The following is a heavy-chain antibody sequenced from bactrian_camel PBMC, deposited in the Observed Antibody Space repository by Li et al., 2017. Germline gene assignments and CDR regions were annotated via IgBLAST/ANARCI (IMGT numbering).Heavy chain of an antibody. CDR2: VDRDGST. Sequence: HVQLVESGGGSVQSGGSLRLSCAASVSGYSYSSYCLGWFRQAPGKEREGVAAVDRDGSTSYADSVKGRFTISRDNAKNTVFLQLNSLKSEDMAIYYCAKSLGDSWPGSFAYWGQGTQVTVS. J-gene: IGHJ6*01. D-gene: IGHD6*01. CDR3: AKSLGDSWPGSFAY. CDR1: VSGYSYSSYC. V-gene: IGHV3S53*01.